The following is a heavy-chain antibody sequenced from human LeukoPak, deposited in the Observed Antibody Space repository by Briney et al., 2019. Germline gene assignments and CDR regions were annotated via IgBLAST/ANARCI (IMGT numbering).Heavy chain of an antibody. CDR2: ISWNSGSI. Sequence: GGSLRLSCAASGFTFDDYSMHWVRQAPGKGLEWVSGISWNSGSIGYADSVKGRFTISRDDAKNSLYLRMNSLRAEDTALYYCAKGHDYGDYVGGRFDPWGQGTLVTVSS. D-gene: IGHD4-17*01. CDR3: AKGHDYGDYVGGRFDP. CDR1: GFTFDDYS. J-gene: IGHJ5*02. V-gene: IGHV3-9*01.